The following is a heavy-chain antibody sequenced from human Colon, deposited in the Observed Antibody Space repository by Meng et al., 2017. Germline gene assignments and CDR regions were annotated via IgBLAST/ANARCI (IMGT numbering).Heavy chain of an antibody. CDR3: ARGPMVSQYFHH. D-gene: IGHD2-8*01. CDR2: MNPNSGNT. J-gene: IGHJ1*01. CDR1: GYTFTSYD. V-gene: IGHV1-8*01. Sequence: ASVKVSCKASGYTFTSYDINWVRQATGQGLEWMGWMNPNSGNTGYAQKFQGRVTMTRKTSISTAYMELSSLRSEDTAVYYCARGPMVSQYFHHWGQGTLVTVSS.